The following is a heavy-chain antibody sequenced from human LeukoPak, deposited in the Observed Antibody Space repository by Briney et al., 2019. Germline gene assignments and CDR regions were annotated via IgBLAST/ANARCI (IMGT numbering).Heavy chain of an antibody. CDR3: AKDLTGYDFWSGSPY. CDR2: ISGSGGST. D-gene: IGHD3-3*01. J-gene: IGHJ4*02. V-gene: IGHV3-23*01. Sequence: GGSLRLSCAASGFTFSSYAMSWVRQAPGKGLEWVSAISGSGGSTYYGDSVKGRFTISRDNSKNTLYLQMNSLRAEDTAVYYCAKDLTGYDFWSGSPYWGQGTLVTVSS. CDR1: GFTFSSYA.